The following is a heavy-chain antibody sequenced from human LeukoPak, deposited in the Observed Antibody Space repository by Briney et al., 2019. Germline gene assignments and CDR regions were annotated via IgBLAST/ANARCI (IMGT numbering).Heavy chain of an antibody. CDR1: GCIFSSYE. CDR3: ARAPSYSSGWYQN. CDR2: ISSSGSTK. D-gene: IGHD6-19*01. V-gene: IGHV3-48*03. Sequence: GGSLRLSCEASGCIFSSYEMNWVRQAPGKGLEWVSYISSSGSTKYYADSVKGRFTISRDNAKNSLYLQMNSLRAEDTAVYYCARAPSYSSGWYQNWGQGTLVTVSS. J-gene: IGHJ4*02.